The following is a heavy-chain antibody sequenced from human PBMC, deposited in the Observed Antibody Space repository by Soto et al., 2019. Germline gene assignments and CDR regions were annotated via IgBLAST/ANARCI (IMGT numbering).Heavy chain of an antibody. CDR3: ARHQGTSGWPAPFDY. CDR2: IYPGTSES. D-gene: IGHD6-19*01. CDR1: GYSFASYW. V-gene: IGHV5-51*01. J-gene: IGHJ4*02. Sequence: GESLKISCKGSGYSFASYWIAWVRQMTGKGLQWMGIIYPGTSESKYSPSFQGQVTISVDKSISTAYLQWNSLKASDTAIYYCARHQGTSGWPAPFDYWAQGTLVTVSS.